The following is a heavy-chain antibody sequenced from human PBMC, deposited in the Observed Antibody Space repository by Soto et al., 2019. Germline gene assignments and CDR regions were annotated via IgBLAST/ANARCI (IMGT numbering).Heavy chain of an antibody. J-gene: IGHJ3*02. CDR1: GGSISSYY. V-gene: IGHV4-59*01. CDR3: ARLGSGEAFDI. Sequence: TLSLTCTVSGGSISSYYWSWIRQPPGKGLEWIGYIYYSGSTNYNPSLKSRVTISVDTSKNQFSLKLSSVTAADTAVYYCARLGSGEAFDIWGQGTMVTVSS. CDR2: IYYSGST. D-gene: IGHD1-26*01.